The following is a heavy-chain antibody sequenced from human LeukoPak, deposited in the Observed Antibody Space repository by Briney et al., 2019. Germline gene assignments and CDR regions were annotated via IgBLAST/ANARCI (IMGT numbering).Heavy chain of an antibody. J-gene: IGHJ4*02. CDR2: IIPILGIA. D-gene: IGHD2-2*01. Sequence: ASVKVSCKASGGTFSSYTISWVRQAPGQGLDWMGRIIPILGIANYAQKFQGRVTITADKSTSTAYMELSSLRSEATAVYYCARERYCSSASCYSAPGYINYWGQGTLVTVSS. V-gene: IGHV1-69*04. CDR3: ARERYCSSASCYSAPGYINY. CDR1: GGTFSSYT.